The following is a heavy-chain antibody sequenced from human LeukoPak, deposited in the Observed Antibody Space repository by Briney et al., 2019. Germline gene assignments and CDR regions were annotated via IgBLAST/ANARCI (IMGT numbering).Heavy chain of an antibody. CDR1: GFTFSSYE. J-gene: IGHJ4*02. CDR2: ISSSGSTI. Sequence: GGSLRLSCAASGFTFSSYEMNWVRQAPGKGLEWVSYISSSGSTIYYADSVKGRFTISRDNANNSLHLQMNSLRVEDTGIYFCARGSTFGGVISDFWGQGTLVTVSS. D-gene: IGHD3-16*02. CDR3: ARGSTFGGVISDF. V-gene: IGHV3-48*03.